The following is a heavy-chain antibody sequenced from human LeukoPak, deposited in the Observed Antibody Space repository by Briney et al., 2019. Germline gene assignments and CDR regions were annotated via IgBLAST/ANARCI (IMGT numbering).Heavy chain of an antibody. Sequence: GGSLRLSCAASGFTFSSYGMHWVRQAPGKGLEWVALIRYDGSNKYYADSVKGRFTISRDNSKNTLYLQMNSLRAEDTAVYYCARDPYGSGSYYNDGDAFDIWGQGTMVTVSS. J-gene: IGHJ3*02. CDR2: IRYDGSNK. D-gene: IGHD3-10*01. V-gene: IGHV3-33*01. CDR1: GFTFSSYG. CDR3: ARDPYGSGSYYNDGDAFDI.